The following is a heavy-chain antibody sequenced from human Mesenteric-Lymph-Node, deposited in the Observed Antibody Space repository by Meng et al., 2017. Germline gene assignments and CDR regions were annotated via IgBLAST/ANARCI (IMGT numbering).Heavy chain of an antibody. J-gene: IGHJ4*02. V-gene: IGHV3-20*04. CDR1: GFTFDDYG. D-gene: IGHD3-22*01. CDR2: INWNGGST. CDR3: ARAGFGDYYDSSGQKRGYDY. Sequence: GGSLRLSCAASGFTFDDYGMSWVRQAPGKGLEWVSGINWNGGSTGYADSVKGRFTISRDNAKNSLYLQMNSLRAEDTALYYCARAGFGDYYDSSGQKRGYDYWGQGTLVTVSS.